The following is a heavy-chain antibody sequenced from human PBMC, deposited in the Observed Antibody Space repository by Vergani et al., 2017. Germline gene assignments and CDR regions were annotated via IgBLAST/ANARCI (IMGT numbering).Heavy chain of an antibody. CDR1: GGSISSGGYY. J-gene: IGHJ6*04. V-gene: IGHV4-31*03. CDR2: IYYSGST. CDR3: ARDRVAAHWFFLDV. D-gene: IGHD3-9*01. Sequence: QVQLQESGPGLVKPSQTLSLTCTVSGGSISSGGYYWSWFRQHPGKGLEWIGYIYYSGSTYYNPSLKSRVTISVDTSKNQFSLKLSSVTAADTAVYYCARDRVAAHWFFLDVWGKGTTVTVSS.